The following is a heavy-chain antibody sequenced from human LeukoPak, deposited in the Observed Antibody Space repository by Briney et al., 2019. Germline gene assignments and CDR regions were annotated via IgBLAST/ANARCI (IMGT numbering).Heavy chain of an antibody. J-gene: IGHJ4*02. Sequence: GGALRLSCAASGFTFSAYTMTWVRQAPGGGLEWVSAISRSGTDIYYEDSVKGRFTISRDNAENSVYLQMNSLRVEDTAVYYCARDRSIVAAAGTVEVGFDYWGQGTLVTVSS. CDR2: ISRSGTDI. CDR1: GFTFSAYT. CDR3: ARDRSIVAAAGTVEVGFDY. D-gene: IGHD6-13*01. V-gene: IGHV3-21*01.